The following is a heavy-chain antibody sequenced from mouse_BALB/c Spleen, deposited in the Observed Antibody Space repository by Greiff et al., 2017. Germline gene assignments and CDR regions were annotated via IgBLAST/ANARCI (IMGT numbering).Heavy chain of an antibody. J-gene: IGHJ3*01. D-gene: IGHD1-1*01. CDR1: GYTFTSYT. Sequence: QVQLKQSAAELARPGASVKMSCKASGYTFTSYTMHWVKQRPGQGLEWIGYINPSSGYTEYNQKFKDKTTLTADKSSSTAYMQLSSLTSEDSAVYYCARHYYGSSYAYWGQGTLVTVSA. V-gene: IGHV1-4*02. CDR2: INPSSGYT. CDR3: ARHYYGSSYAY.